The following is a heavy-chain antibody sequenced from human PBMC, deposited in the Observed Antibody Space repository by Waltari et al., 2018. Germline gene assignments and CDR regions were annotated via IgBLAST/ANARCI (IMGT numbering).Heavy chain of an antibody. CDR2: TYHRSKWYN. Sequence: QVQLQQSGPGLVKPSQTLSLTCAISGDSVSSNSAAWNWIRQSPSRGLEWLGRTYHRSKWYNDYAVSVKSRITINPDTSKNQFSLQLNSVTPEDTAVYYCARDRVTMVRGVPLGYFDLWGRGTLVTVSS. CDR1: GDSVSSNSAA. D-gene: IGHD3-10*01. J-gene: IGHJ2*01. V-gene: IGHV6-1*01. CDR3: ARDRVTMVRGVPLGYFDL.